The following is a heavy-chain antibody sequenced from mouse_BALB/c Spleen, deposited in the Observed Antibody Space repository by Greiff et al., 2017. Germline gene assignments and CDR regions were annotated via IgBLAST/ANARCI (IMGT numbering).Heavy chain of an antibody. Sequence: DVHLVESGGDLVKPGGSLKLSCAASGFTFSSYGMSWVRQTPDKRLEWVATISSGGSYTYYPDSVKGRFTISRDNAKNTLYLQMSSLKSEDTAMYYCARHGGNPYYFDYWGQGTTLTVSS. D-gene: IGHD2-1*01. CDR3: ARHGGNPYYFDY. CDR2: ISSGGSYT. CDR1: GFTFSSYG. V-gene: IGHV5-6*01. J-gene: IGHJ2*01.